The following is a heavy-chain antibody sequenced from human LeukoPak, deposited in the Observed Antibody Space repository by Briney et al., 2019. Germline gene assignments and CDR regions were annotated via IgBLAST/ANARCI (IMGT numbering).Heavy chain of an antibody. CDR1: GGTFSSYA. Sequence: SVKVSCKASGGTFSSYAISWVRQAPGQGLEWMGGIIPIFGTANYAQKFQGRVTITADESTSTAYMELSSLRSEDTAVYYCARPRNIVAKYYFDYWGQGTLVTVSS. CDR2: IIPIFGTA. D-gene: IGHD2/OR15-2a*01. V-gene: IGHV1-69*13. J-gene: IGHJ4*02. CDR3: ARPRNIVAKYYFDY.